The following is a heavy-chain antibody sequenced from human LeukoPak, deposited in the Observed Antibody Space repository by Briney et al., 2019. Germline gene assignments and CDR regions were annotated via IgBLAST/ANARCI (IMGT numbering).Heavy chain of an antibody. J-gene: IGHJ4*02. Sequence: GGSLRLSCAASGFTFSSYSMSWVRQAPGKGLEWVSGISGSGGNTYYAEALTGRFTVSRDNSKNTLYLQMNSLRAEDTALYYCAKGGLRGGTYNDDFWGQGTLVTVSS. CDR1: GFTFSSYS. CDR3: AKGGLRGGTYNDDF. V-gene: IGHV3-23*01. CDR2: ISGSGGNT. D-gene: IGHD3-16*01.